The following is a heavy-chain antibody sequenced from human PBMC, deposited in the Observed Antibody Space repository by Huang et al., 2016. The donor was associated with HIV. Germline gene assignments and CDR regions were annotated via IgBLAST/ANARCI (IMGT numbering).Heavy chain of an antibody. V-gene: IGHV5-51*01. Sequence: EVLLVQSGAELKEPGESLKISCKASGYGFSSYWIGWVRKKHGKGLEGMGIIYPRDSETKSSPSFSGQVTISADKSTRPAYLQWESLKAPDTAIYFCARQVDGFRSHFDFWGQGTLVSVSS. J-gene: IGHJ4*02. CDR1: GYGFSSYW. CDR3: ARQVDGFRSHFDF. CDR2: IYPRDSET. D-gene: IGHD5-18*01.